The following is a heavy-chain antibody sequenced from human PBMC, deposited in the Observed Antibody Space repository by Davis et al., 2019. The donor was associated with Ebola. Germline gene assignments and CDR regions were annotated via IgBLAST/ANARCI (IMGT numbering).Heavy chain of an antibody. CDR2: MSYDGGNK. Sequence: GESLKISCATSGFTFSSYAMHWVRQAPGKGLEWVAVMSYDGGNKYYADSVKGRFTISRDNSKNTLYLQMNSLRAEDTAVYYCARGTLWIQLWSYFDYWGQGTLVTVSS. CDR3: ARGTLWIQLWSYFDY. D-gene: IGHD5-18*01. CDR1: GFTFSSYA. J-gene: IGHJ4*02. V-gene: IGHV3-30*04.